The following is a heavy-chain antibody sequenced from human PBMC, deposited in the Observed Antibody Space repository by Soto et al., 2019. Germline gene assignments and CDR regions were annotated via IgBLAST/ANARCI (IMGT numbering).Heavy chain of an antibody. CDR3: AHRVLRTVFGLVTTTAIYFDF. D-gene: IGHD3-3*01. CDR2: IYWDDDK. V-gene: IGHV2-5*02. Sequence: QITLNESGPTVVSPTETLTLTCRFSGFSLTTSGVGVGWIRQSPGKAPEWLALIYWDDDKRYSASLKSRLTITKDTSKNQVVLTVSDLDPTDTATYYCAHRVLRTVFGLVTTTAIYFDFWGQETPVAVSS. J-gene: IGHJ4*02. CDR1: GFSLTTSGVG.